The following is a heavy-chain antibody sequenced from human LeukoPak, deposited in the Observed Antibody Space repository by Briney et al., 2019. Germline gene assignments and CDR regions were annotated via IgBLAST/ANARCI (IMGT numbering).Heavy chain of an antibody. CDR3: ARIATYCGGGCYYYYGMDV. J-gene: IGHJ6*02. D-gene: IGHD2-21*02. CDR1: GGTFSSYA. CDR2: IIPIFGTA. V-gene: IGHV1-69*13. Sequence: RASVKVSCKASGGTFSSYAISWVRQAPGQGLEWMGGIIPIFGTANYAQKSQGRVTITADESTSTAYMELSSLRSEDTAVYYCARIATYCGGGCYYYYGMDVWGQGTTVTVSS.